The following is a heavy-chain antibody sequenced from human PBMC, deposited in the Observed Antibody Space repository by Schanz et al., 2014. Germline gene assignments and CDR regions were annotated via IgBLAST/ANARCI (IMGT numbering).Heavy chain of an antibody. V-gene: IGHV3-33*01. D-gene: IGHD2-21*01. Sequence: QAQLVESGGGVVQPGRSRRLSCVASGFTFISYDIHWVRQAPGKGLEWVAVIRYDGRNKNFVESVKGRFTISRDNSNNTVYLQMNTLRAEDTAVYYCAREDCSATSCYFRYWGQGTLVNVSS. CDR1: GFTFISYD. CDR3: AREDCSATSCYFRY. CDR2: IRYDGRNK. J-gene: IGHJ4*02.